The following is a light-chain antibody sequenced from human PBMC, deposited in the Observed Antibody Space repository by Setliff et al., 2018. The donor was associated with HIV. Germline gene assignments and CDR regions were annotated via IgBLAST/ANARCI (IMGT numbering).Light chain of an antibody. V-gene: IGLV2-23*01. Sequence: QSVLTQPASVSGSPGQSITISCTGTSSDVGTYNFVSWYQQHPGKAPKLMIYEGSKRPSGVSNRFFGSKSGYTASLTISGLQAEDEADYYCCSYAGSTLYVFGTGTKATVL. CDR3: CSYAGSTLYV. CDR2: EGS. CDR1: SSDVGTYNF. J-gene: IGLJ1*01.